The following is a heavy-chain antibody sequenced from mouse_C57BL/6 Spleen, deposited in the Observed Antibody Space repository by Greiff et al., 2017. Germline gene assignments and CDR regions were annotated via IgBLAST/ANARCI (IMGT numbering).Heavy chain of an antibody. J-gene: IGHJ3*01. Sequence: EVKLMESGAELVRPGASVKLSCTASGFNIKDDYMHWVKQRPEQGLEWIGWIDPENGDTEYASKFQGKATITADTSSNTAYLQLSSLTSEDTAVYYCTTGYSKALAYWGQGTLVTVSA. D-gene: IGHD2-5*01. V-gene: IGHV14-4*01. CDR1: GFNIKDDY. CDR3: TTGYSKALAY. CDR2: IDPENGDT.